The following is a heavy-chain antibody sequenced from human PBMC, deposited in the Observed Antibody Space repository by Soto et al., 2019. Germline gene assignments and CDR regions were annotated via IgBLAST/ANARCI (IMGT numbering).Heavy chain of an antibody. CDR2: IYSGGST. V-gene: IGHV3-66*01. CDR3: ARDPWAVDN. D-gene: IGHD3-16*01. CDR1: GFTVSTKY. Sequence: EVQLVESGGGLVQPGGSLRLSCAASGFTVSTKYMSWVRQAPGKGLEWVSVIYSGGSTFYADSVRGRFTISRDNSKNTVNLQMNSLRAEDTAVYYCARDPWAVDNWGQGTLVTVSS. J-gene: IGHJ4*02.